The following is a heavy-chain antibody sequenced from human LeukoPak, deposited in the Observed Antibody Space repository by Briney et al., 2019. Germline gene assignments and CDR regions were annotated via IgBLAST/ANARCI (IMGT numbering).Heavy chain of an antibody. CDR1: GFTFSNYA. J-gene: IGHJ4*02. V-gene: IGHV3-30*04. Sequence: GGSLRLSCAASGFTFSNYAMSWVRQAPGKGLEWVATISDDGTKQFYADAVKGRFTISRDNTKNTLYLQMSSLRTEDTAMYYCATHSFDYWGQGTLVTVSS. CDR2: ISDDGTKQ. CDR3: ATHSFDY.